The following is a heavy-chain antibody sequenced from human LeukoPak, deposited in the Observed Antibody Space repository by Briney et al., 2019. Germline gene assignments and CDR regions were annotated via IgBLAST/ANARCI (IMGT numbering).Heavy chain of an antibody. CDR2: ITSTSNYI. Sequence: GGSLRLSCAASGFTLSSYSMNWVRQAPGKGLEWVSSITSTSNYIYYADSVKGRFTISRDNAKNSLSLQMNSLRAEDTAVYYCARSGEIRGVISNWGQGTLVTVSS. J-gene: IGHJ4*02. CDR3: ARSGEIRGVISN. D-gene: IGHD3-10*01. V-gene: IGHV3-21*01. CDR1: GFTLSSYS.